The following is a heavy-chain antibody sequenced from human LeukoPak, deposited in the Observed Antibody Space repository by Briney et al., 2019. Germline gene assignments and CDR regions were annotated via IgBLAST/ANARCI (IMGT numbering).Heavy chain of an antibody. CDR3: AKPARTDYTDY. V-gene: IGHV3-23*01. J-gene: IGHJ4*02. D-gene: IGHD1-14*01. Sequence: PGGSLRLSCAASGFTFSNYGMSWVRQAPGKGLEWVSAISGSGGSTYYADSVRGRFTISRDNSKNTLYLQMNSLRAGDTAIYFCAKPARTDYTDYWGQGTLVTVSS. CDR2: ISGSGGST. CDR1: GFTFSNYG.